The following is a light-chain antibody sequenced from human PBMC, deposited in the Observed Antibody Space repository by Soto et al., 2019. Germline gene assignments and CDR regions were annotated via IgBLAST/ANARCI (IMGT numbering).Light chain of an antibody. V-gene: IGKV3D-11*01. CDR2: DAS. J-gene: IGKJ5*01. CDR3: QQRRSWQVT. Sequence: EIVMEQSPATLCFSPGEGGSLSFRASQGVNTYLAWYQQNPGQAPRLLIYDASKRATGIPARFSGSGSGTNFTLTISSLEPEDFAVYYCQQRRSWQVTFGQGTRLEIK. CDR1: QGVNTY.